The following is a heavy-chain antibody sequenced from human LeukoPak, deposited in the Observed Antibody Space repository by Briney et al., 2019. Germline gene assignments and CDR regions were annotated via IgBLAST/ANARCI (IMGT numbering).Heavy chain of an antibody. V-gene: IGHV4-38-2*02. CDR2: IYYSGST. Sequence: SGTLSLTCTVSGYSISSGFYWAWIRQPPGKGLEWIGRIYYSGSTYYTPSLKSRVTISLHTSKNQFSLKLTSVTAADTAVYYCARVGGSGYGDYFDYWGQGTLVTVSS. CDR1: GYSISSGFY. J-gene: IGHJ4*02. D-gene: IGHD4-17*01. CDR3: ARVGGSGYGDYFDY.